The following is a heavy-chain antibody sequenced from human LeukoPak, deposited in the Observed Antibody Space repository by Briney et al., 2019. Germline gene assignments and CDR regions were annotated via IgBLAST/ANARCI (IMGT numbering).Heavy chain of an antibody. D-gene: IGHD4-11*01. CDR3: VRNSRYSFDI. CDR2: IKSDASET. Sequence: GGSLRLSCAASGFTFSNYWMSWVRQAPGKGLEWVAHIKSDASETYYVDSVKGRFTISRDNAKNSLYLPMNSLRAEDTAVYYCVRNSRYSFDIWGQGTMVTVSS. CDR1: GFTFSNYW. V-gene: IGHV3-7*04. J-gene: IGHJ3*02.